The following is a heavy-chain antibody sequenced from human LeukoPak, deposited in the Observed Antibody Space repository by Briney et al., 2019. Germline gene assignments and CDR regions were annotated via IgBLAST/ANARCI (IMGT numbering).Heavy chain of an antibody. CDR3: ARSSPSGWDAFDI. J-gene: IGHJ3*02. CDR1: GFTFSSYD. V-gene: IGHV3-13*05. CDR2: IGTAGDP. Sequence: GGSLRLSCAASGFTFSSYDMHWVRQATGKGLEWVSAIGTAGDPYSPGSVKGRFTISRENAKNSLYLQMNSLRVGDTAVYYCARSSPSGWDAFDIWGQGTMVTVSS. D-gene: IGHD2-15*01.